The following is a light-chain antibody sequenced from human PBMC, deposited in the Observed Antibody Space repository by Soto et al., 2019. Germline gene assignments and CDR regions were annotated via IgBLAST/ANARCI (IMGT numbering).Light chain of an antibody. V-gene: IGLV1-40*01. J-gene: IGLJ1*01. CDR1: SSNIGAGYD. CDR3: QSYDSSLSGDV. CDR2: GNS. Sequence: QSVLTQPPSVSGAPGQRVTISCTGSSSNIGAGYDVHWYQQLPGTAPKLLIYGNSNRPSGVPDRFSGSKSGTSASVAITGLQAEDEADYYCQSYDSSLSGDVFGTGTKLTVL.